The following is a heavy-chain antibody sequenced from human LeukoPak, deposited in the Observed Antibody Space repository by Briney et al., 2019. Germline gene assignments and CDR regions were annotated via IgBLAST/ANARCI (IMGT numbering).Heavy chain of an antibody. V-gene: IGHV4-39*01. Sequence: PSETLSLTCTVSGGSISSHTYSWGWIRQPLGKGLEWIGTLSYSAHTFYSSSLKSRVAISGDTSKNQFSLILTSVTAADTAVYYCARHKGPHIIRGVLRNNWFDPWGQGTLVTVSS. CDR3: ARHKGPHIIRGVLRNNWFDP. CDR2: LSYSAHT. J-gene: IGHJ5*02. D-gene: IGHD3-10*01. CDR1: GGSISSHTYS.